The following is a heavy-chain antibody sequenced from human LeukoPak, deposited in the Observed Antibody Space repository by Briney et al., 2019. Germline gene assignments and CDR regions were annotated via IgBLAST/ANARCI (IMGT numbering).Heavy chain of an antibody. CDR3: AKDRRYDILTGYPHGPVA. Sequence: PGGSLRLSCAASGFTFSSYAMSWVRQAPGKGLEWVSAISGSGGSTYYADSVKGRFTISRDNSKNTLYLQMNSLRAEDTAVYYCAKDRRYDILTGYPHGPVAWGQGTLVTVSS. D-gene: IGHD3-9*01. CDR1: GFTFSSYA. V-gene: IGHV3-23*01. CDR2: ISGSGGST. J-gene: IGHJ5*02.